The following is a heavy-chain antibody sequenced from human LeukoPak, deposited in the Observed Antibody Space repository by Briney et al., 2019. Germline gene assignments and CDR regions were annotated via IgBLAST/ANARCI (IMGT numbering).Heavy chain of an antibody. Sequence: PSETLSLTCTVSGGSISTYYWNWIRQPPGKGLEWIGYIYYSGSTNYNPSLKSRVTISVDTSKNQFSLKLSSVTAADTAVYYCARGVRGNNFGYWGQGTLVTVSS. V-gene: IGHV4-59*01. CDR3: ARGVRGNNFGY. CDR1: GGSISTYY. CDR2: IYYSGST. D-gene: IGHD3-10*01. J-gene: IGHJ4*02.